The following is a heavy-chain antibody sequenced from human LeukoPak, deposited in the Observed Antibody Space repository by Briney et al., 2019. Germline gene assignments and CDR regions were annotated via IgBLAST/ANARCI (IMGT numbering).Heavy chain of an antibody. CDR1: GFTFSDYY. V-gene: IGHV3-21*06. CDR3: ARGRSITLLRGVAMSDGFDI. Sequence: GGSLRLSCAASGFTFSDYYMNWVRQAPGKGLEWVSFTDTSGNYIYYGDSVKGRFTISRDNARNLLFLQMNGLRAEDTAVYYCARGRSITLLRGVAMSDGFDIWGQGAMVAVSS. J-gene: IGHJ3*02. D-gene: IGHD3-10*01. CDR2: TDTSGNYI.